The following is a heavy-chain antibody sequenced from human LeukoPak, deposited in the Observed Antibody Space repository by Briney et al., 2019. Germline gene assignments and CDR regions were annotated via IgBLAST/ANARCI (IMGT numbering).Heavy chain of an antibody. J-gene: IGHJ4*02. V-gene: IGHV3-23*01. D-gene: IGHD5-24*01. CDR3: AKPLRDAGSFNYPYFDF. CDR1: GFTFTNYA. CDR2: LSGSGGSS. Sequence: GGSLRLSCAASGFTFTNYAMNWVRQAPGKGLEWVSALSGSGGSSSYADSVRGRFTISRDNSNNMLYLQMNSLRAEDTAVYYCAKPLRDAGSFNYPYFDFWGQGTLVTVSS.